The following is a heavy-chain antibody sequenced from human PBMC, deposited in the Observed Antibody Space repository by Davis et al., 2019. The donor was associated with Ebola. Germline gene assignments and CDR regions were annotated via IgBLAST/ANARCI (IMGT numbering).Heavy chain of an antibody. Sequence: ASVKVSCKASGYTFTSYAMHWVRQAPGQRLEWMGWINAGNGNTKYSQKFQGRVTITRDTSASTAYMELSSLRSEDTAVYYCARVKLLLWFGELFDYWGQGTLVTVSS. CDR2: INAGNGNT. CDR3: ARVKLLLWFGELFDY. J-gene: IGHJ4*02. CDR1: GYTFTSYA. V-gene: IGHV1-3*01. D-gene: IGHD3-10*01.